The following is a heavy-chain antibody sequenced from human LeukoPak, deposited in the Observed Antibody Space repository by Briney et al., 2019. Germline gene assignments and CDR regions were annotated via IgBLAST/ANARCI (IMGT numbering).Heavy chain of an antibody. Sequence: PGGSLRLSCAGSGFTFSTYWMHWVSQAPGGGLVWVSGINTDGSTTSYADSVKGRFTISRDNAKNTRYLQMSGLRAEDTAVYYCAKESGYDVDLEYWGQGALVTVSS. V-gene: IGHV3-74*01. CDR3: AKESGYDVDLEY. D-gene: IGHD5-12*01. J-gene: IGHJ4*02. CDR1: GFTFSTYW. CDR2: INTDGSTT.